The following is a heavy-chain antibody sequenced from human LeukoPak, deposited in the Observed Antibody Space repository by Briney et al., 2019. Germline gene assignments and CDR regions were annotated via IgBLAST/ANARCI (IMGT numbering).Heavy chain of an antibody. D-gene: IGHD1-1*01. CDR2: ISSSGSTI. Sequence: GGSLRLSCAASGFTFSDYYMSWIRQAPGKGLEWVSYISSSGSTIYYADSVKGRFTISRDNAKNSLYLQMNSLRAEDTAVYYCAREDNPVVGHYYYGMDVWGQGTTVTVSS. V-gene: IGHV3-11*01. CDR1: GFTFSDYY. J-gene: IGHJ6*02. CDR3: AREDNPVVGHYYYGMDV.